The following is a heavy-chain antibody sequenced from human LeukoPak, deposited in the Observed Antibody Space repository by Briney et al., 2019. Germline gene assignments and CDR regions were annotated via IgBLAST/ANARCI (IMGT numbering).Heavy chain of an antibody. V-gene: IGHV4-59*01. J-gene: IGHJ6*02. CDR1: GGSISSYY. Sequence: SETLSLTCTVSGGSISSYYWSWVRQPPGKGLEWIGYIYYSGNTNYNPSLKSRVTISVDTSKNQFSLKLSSVTAADTAVYYCARVSYDSSGYYYGYYYGMDVWGQGTTVTVSS. CDR2: IYYSGNT. CDR3: ARVSYDSSGYYYGYYYGMDV. D-gene: IGHD3-22*01.